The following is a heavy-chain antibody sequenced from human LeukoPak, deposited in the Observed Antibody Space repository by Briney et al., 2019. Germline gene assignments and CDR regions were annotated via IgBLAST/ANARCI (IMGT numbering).Heavy chain of an antibody. V-gene: IGHV5-51*01. CDR2: IYPGDSDT. CDR1: GDSLTSCW. J-gene: IGHJ4*02. Sequence: GESLKISCWGSGDSLTSCWIGWLRQMPGKGLEGMGIIYPGDSDTRYSPSFQGQVTISADKSISTAYLQWSSLKASDTAMYYCARLPSVAVGFDYWGQGTLVTVSS. CDR3: ARLPSVAVGFDY. D-gene: IGHD5/OR15-5a*01.